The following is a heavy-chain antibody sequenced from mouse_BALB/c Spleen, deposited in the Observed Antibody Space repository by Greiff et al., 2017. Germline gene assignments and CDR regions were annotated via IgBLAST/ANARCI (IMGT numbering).Heavy chain of an antibody. D-gene: IGHD2-4*01. CDR3: TGDMITTGDFAY. CDR2: IYPSDSYT. Sequence: QVQLQQSGAELVRPGASVKLSCKASGYTFTSYWINWVKQRPGQGLEWIGNIYPSDSYTNYNQKFKDKATLTVDKSSSTAYMQLSSPTSEDSAVYYCTGDMITTGDFAYWGQGTLVTVSA. J-gene: IGHJ3*01. CDR1: GYTFTSYW. V-gene: IGHV1-69*02.